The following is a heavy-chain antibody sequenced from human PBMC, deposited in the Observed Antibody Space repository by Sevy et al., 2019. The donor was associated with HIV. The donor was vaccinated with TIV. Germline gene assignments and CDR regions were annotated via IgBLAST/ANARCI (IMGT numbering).Heavy chain of an antibody. CDR1: GFTFSSYG. V-gene: IGHV3-30*03. CDR2: ISYDGSNK. D-gene: IGHD6-19*01. Sequence: GGSLRLSCAASGFTFSSYGMHWVRQAPGKGLEWVAVISYDGSNKYYADSVKGRFTISRDNSKNTLYLQMNSLRAEDTAVYYCASTGYSSGVTDGAFDIWGQWTMVTVSS. J-gene: IGHJ3*02. CDR3: ASTGYSSGVTDGAFDI.